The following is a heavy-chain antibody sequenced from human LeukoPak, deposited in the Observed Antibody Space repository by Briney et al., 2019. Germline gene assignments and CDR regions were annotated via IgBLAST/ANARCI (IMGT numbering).Heavy chain of an antibody. CDR1: GGSISSYC. D-gene: IGHD6-19*01. CDR2: ISYRGST. Sequence: SETLSLTCTVSGGSISSYCWSWIRQPPGKGLEWLGYISYRGSTKYNPSLKSQVTFSVDTSKNQFSLRLTSVTAADTALYYCARYASGWYIDYWGQGTLVTVSS. J-gene: IGHJ4*02. V-gene: IGHV4-59*01. CDR3: ARYASGWYIDY.